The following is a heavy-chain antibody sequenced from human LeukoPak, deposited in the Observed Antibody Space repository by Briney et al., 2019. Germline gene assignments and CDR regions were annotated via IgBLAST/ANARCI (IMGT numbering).Heavy chain of an antibody. CDR3: ARVRALSYYDSSGDLYYFQY. D-gene: IGHD3-22*01. J-gene: IGHJ4*02. CDR2: IYYSGIT. Sequence: SEPLSLTCTVAGGSISSYYWSWLRQPPGKGVEWSVSIYYSGITYYIPSLSSRVTISVDTSKNQFSLKLSSVAAADTAVYYCARVRALSYYDSSGDLYYFQYWGQGTLVTVSS. CDR1: GGSISSYY. V-gene: IGHV4-59*01.